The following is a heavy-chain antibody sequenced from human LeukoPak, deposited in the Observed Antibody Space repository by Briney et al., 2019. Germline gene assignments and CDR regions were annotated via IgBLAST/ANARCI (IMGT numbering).Heavy chain of an antibody. V-gene: IGHV4-30-4*08. Sequence: SETLSLTCAVYGGSFSGYYWSWIRQPPGKGLEWIGYIYYGGSTSYSPSLKSRLTISVDRSKNQFSLRLNSVTAADTAVYYCARDILTGFDYWGQGTLVTVSS. CDR3: ARDILTGFDY. J-gene: IGHJ4*02. CDR1: GGSFSGYY. D-gene: IGHD3-9*01. CDR2: IYYGGST.